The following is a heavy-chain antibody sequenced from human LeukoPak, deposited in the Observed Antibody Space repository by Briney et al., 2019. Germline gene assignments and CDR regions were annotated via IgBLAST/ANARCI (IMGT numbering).Heavy chain of an antibody. CDR1: GFTFSIYT. Sequence: GRSVRLSCAASGFTFSIYTKRWVRKTPGKGLEWVALISYDGSTTYYADSVEGRFTISRDNSKNTLFLQMNSLKAEDTAVYFCARREVITLLDSWGQGTLVTVSS. D-gene: IGHD2-21*01. J-gene: IGHJ4*02. CDR2: ISYDGSTT. CDR3: ARREVITLLDS. V-gene: IGHV3-30-3*01.